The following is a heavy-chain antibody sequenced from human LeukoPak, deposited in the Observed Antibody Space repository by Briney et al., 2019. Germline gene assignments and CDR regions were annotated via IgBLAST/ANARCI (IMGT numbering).Heavy chain of an antibody. CDR2: IYHSGST. CDR3: AEYNSSSYFDY. CDR1: GGAISSGGYY. D-gene: IGHD6-6*01. V-gene: IGHV4-30-2*01. J-gene: IGHJ4*02. Sequence: SQTLSLTCTVSGGAISSGGYYWSWIRQPPGKGLEWIGYIYHSGSTYYNPSLKSRVTISVDRSKNQFSLKLSSVTAADTAVYYCAEYNSSSYFDYWGQGTLLTVSS.